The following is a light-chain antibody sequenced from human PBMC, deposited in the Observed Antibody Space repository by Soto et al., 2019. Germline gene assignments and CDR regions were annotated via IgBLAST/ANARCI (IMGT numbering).Light chain of an antibody. Sequence: AVRMTQSPSSLSASTGDRVTITCRASQGISSYLAWYQQKPGKAPKLLIYAASTLQSGVPSRCSGSGSGTDFTITISCLQSEVFATYYCQQYYSDPRTFGPGTKVDIK. CDR3: QQYYSDPRT. CDR1: QGISSY. CDR2: AAS. J-gene: IGKJ3*01. V-gene: IGKV1-8*01.